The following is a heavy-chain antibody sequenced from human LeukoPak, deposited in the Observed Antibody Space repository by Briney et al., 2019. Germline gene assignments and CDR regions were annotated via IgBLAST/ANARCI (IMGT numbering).Heavy chain of an antibody. V-gene: IGHV4-34*01. J-gene: IGHJ4*02. CDR1: GGSFSGNY. Sequence: SETLSLTCAVYGGSFSGNYWSWIRQPPGKGLEWIGEINHSGSTTNYNPSLKSRVTISADTSTKQFSLKLSSVTAADTAVYYCAKVTVGVGPSYWGQGTLVTVSS. CDR2: INHSGSTT. D-gene: IGHD3-3*01. CDR3: AKVTVGVGPSY.